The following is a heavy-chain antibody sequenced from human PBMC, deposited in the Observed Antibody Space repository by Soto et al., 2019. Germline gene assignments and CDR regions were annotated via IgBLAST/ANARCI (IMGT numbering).Heavy chain of an antibody. V-gene: IGHV4-30-4*01. D-gene: IGHD3-22*01. CDR3: VRGGTPYHYATSGPGTFDK. Sequence: QVQLQESGPGLVKPSQTLSLTCTVSGDSVSGGDSYWSWIRQHPGKALEWIGYTSFSGYTSYNPSLKSRVTIAVVMSKSQFSLRLTSVTAADTAIYYCVRGGTPYHYATSGPGTFDKWCQGTLVSVSS. CDR1: GDSVSGGDSY. CDR2: TSFSGYT. J-gene: IGHJ4*02.